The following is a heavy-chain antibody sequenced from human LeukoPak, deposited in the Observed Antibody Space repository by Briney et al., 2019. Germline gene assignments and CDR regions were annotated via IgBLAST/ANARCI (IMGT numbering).Heavy chain of an antibody. Sequence: PGGSLRLSCAASGFTVSSNYMSWVRQAPGKGLEWVSVIYSGGSTYYADSVKGRFTISRDNPKNTLYLQMNSLRAEDTAVYYCARGRDPYYYYGMDVWGQGTTVTVSS. V-gene: IGHV3-53*01. CDR1: GFTVSSNY. CDR3: ARGRDPYYYYGMDV. J-gene: IGHJ6*02. CDR2: IYSGGST.